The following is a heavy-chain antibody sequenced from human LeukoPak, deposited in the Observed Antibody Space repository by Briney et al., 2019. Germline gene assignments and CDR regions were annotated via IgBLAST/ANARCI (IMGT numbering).Heavy chain of an antibody. V-gene: IGHV3-21*01. Sequence: GGSLRLSRAASGFTFSSYSMNWVRQAPGKGLEWVSSISSSSSYIYYADSVKGRFTISRDNAKNSLYLQMNSLRAEDTAVYYCARTNRGYYDSSGYYYFDYWGQGTLVTVSS. CDR2: ISSSSSYI. J-gene: IGHJ4*02. CDR1: GFTFSSYS. D-gene: IGHD3-22*01. CDR3: ARTNRGYYDSSGYYYFDY.